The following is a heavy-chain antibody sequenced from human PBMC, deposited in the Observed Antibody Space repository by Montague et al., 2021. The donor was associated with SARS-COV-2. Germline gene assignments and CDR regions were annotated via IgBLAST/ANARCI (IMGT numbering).Heavy chain of an antibody. V-gene: IGHV3-9*01. Sequence: SLRLSCAASGFTFSNYAMHWVRQPPGKGLEWVSGISCSGGTRRYADSXXGRFTISRDNAKNSLYLQMNSLRVEDTALYYCTKDLERPACNTNNWFDPWGQGTPVTVSS. CDR3: TKDLERPACNTNNWFDP. D-gene: IGHD2-2*02. CDR1: GFTFSNYA. CDR2: ISCSGGTR. J-gene: IGHJ5*02.